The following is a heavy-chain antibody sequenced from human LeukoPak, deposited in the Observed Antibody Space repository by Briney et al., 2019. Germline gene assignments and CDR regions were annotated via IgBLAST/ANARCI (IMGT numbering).Heavy chain of an antibody. J-gene: IGHJ4*02. Sequence: GGSLRLSCAASGFTFSSYAMHWVRQAPGKGLEYVSAISSNGGSTYYANSVKGRFTISRDNSKNTLYLQMGSLRAEDMAVYYCAKFIAAPFYFDYWGQGTLVTVSS. CDR3: AKFIAAPFYFDY. CDR1: GFTFSSYA. V-gene: IGHV3-64*01. CDR2: ISSNGGST. D-gene: IGHD6-13*01.